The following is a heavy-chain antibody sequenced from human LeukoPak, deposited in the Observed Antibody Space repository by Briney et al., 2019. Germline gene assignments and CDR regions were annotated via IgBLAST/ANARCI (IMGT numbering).Heavy chain of an antibody. CDR1: AFTFSSYA. V-gene: IGHV3-23*01. D-gene: IGHD1-26*01. J-gene: IGHJ4*02. CDR2: ISGSGGST. Sequence: VGSLRLSCAASAFTFSSYAMSWVRQAPGKGLEWVSAISGSGGSTYYADSVKGRFTISRDNSKNTLYLQMNSLRAEDTAVYYCAKGYRSGSYSPRDYCGQGTLVTVSS. CDR3: AKGYRSGSYSPRDY.